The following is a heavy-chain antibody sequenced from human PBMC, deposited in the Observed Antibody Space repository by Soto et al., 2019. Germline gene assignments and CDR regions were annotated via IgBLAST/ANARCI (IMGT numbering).Heavy chain of an antibody. J-gene: IGHJ6*02. V-gene: IGHV1-69*06. CDR3: ATRFPESSSKYYYHYGMDV. CDR2: IIPIFCTA. CDR1: GGTFSSYA. D-gene: IGHD6-6*01. Sequence: SAKVSCKASGGTFSSYAISWVRQAPGQRIEWMGGIIPIFCTANYAQKFQGRVTITADKSASTAYMELSSLRSEDTSVHYCATRFPESSSKYYYHYGMDVWGQGSRVTVS.